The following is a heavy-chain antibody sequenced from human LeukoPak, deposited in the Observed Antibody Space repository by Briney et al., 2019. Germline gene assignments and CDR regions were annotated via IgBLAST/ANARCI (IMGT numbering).Heavy chain of an antibody. CDR3: ARQRYCSSTSCYQYGSGTYPLDS. Sequence: GGSLRLSCAASGFTFSSYSMNWVRQAPGKGLEWVSSISSSSTYIYYADSVKGRFTISRENAKNSLYLQMNSLRAEDTAVYYCARQRYCSSTSCYQYGSGTYPLDSWGQGTLVTVSS. CDR2: ISSSSTYI. D-gene: IGHD2-2*01. J-gene: IGHJ4*02. CDR1: GFTFSSYS. V-gene: IGHV3-21*01.